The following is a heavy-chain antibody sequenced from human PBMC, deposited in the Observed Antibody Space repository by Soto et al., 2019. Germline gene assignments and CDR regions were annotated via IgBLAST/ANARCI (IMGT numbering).Heavy chain of an antibody. D-gene: IGHD3-22*01. CDR2: IDWDGDI. Sequence: SGPTLVNPTQTLTLTCTFSGFSLSASGMRVNWIRQPPGKALEWLARIDWDGDIFYSTSLKTRLTISKDTSKNQVVLTMTSMDPVDTATYYFARMTPDSSGLFDYWGQGTPVTVSS. V-gene: IGHV2-70*04. CDR1: GFSLSASGMR. CDR3: ARMTPDSSGLFDY. J-gene: IGHJ4*02.